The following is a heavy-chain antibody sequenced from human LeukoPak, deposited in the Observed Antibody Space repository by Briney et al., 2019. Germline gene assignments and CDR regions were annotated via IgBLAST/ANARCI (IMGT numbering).Heavy chain of an antibody. CDR1: GDSISSSFYY. Sequence: SETLSLTCTVSGDSISSSFYYWGWIRQPPGKGLDWIGSIYYSGTTYYNPSLKSRVTISVDTSKNQFSLKLSSVTAADTAVYYCARGVMDVWGKGTTVTVSS. CDR2: IYYSGTT. CDR3: ARGVMDV. J-gene: IGHJ6*04. V-gene: IGHV4-39*07.